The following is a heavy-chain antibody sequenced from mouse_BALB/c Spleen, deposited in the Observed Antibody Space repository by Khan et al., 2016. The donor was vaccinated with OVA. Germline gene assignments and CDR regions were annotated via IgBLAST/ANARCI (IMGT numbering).Heavy chain of an antibody. CDR2: ITPANGNT. CDR1: GFYIKDTY. D-gene: IGHD2-14*01. Sequence: VQLKQSGPELVKPAPSVKLTCTVSGFYIKDTYIHWVKRRPEQGLEWMGRITPANGNTEYDPKFQGKATLRADTSTNTSYLQLSSLTTGDTAVYYCVRTSYDPRNFDVWGHGTTVTVSS. J-gene: IGHJ1*01. V-gene: IGHV14-3*02. CDR3: VRTSYDPRNFDV.